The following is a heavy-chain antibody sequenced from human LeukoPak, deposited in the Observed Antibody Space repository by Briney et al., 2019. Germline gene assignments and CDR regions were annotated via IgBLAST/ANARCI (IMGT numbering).Heavy chain of an antibody. J-gene: IGHJ6*03. CDR3: ARAGSLWFGEDYYMDV. V-gene: IGHV1-18*01. D-gene: IGHD3-10*01. Sequence: GASVKVSCKASGYTFTSYGISWVRQAPGQGPEWMGWISVYNGNTNYAQKLQGRVTMTTDTSTSTAYMELRSLRSDDTAVYYCARAGSLWFGEDYYMDVWGKGTTVTISS. CDR2: ISVYNGNT. CDR1: GYTFTSYG.